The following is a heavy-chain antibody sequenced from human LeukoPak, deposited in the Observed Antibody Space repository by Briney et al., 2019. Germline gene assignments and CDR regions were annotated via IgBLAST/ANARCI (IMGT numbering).Heavy chain of an antibody. V-gene: IGHV4-61*02. CDR2: IYSSGST. Sequence: SQTLSLTCNVSGGSISSGTYYWSWIRQPAGKGLEWIGRIYSSGSTNYNPSLKSRVTMSVDTSKNQFSLKLSSVTAADTAVYYCARDRGGGYDSSGYYPRDAFDIWGQGTMVTVSS. CDR1: GGSISSGTYY. J-gene: IGHJ3*02. D-gene: IGHD3-22*01. CDR3: ARDRGGGYDSSGYYPRDAFDI.